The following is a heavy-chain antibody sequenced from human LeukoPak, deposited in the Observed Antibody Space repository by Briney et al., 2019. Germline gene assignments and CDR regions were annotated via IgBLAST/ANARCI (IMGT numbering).Heavy chain of an antibody. CDR3: ASRGDYFDY. Sequence: SETLSPTCAVYNGAFSGYYWSWIRQPPGKGLEWLGKINHTGSTNYNPSLKSRVAISVDTSKKQFSPRLRSVTAADTAVYYCASRGDYFDYWGQGTLVTVSS. CDR2: INHTGST. CDR1: NGAFSGYY. V-gene: IGHV4-34*01. D-gene: IGHD3-10*01. J-gene: IGHJ4*02.